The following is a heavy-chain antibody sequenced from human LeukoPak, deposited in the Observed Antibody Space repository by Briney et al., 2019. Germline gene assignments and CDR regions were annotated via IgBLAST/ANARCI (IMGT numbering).Heavy chain of an antibody. CDR3: ARGTLKAAATDFDY. V-gene: IGHV3-20*04. D-gene: IGHD6-13*01. CDR1: GFTFDDYG. CDR2: IKWNGGST. Sequence: PGVSVTLSCAASGFTFDDYGVSWVRQAPGKGLMGVSGIKWNGGSTGYADSVKGRFTISRDNAKNSLYLQMNSLRAEDTAWYYCARGTLKAAATDFDYWGQGTLVTVSS. J-gene: IGHJ4*02.